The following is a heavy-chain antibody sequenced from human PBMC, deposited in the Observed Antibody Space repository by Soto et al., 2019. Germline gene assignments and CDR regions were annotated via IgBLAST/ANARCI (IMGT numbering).Heavy chain of an antibody. D-gene: IGHD3-22*01. Sequence: GVLRLSCAASEFTFSSYAMTWVRQAPGKGLEWVSAISGSGDRTYYADSVKGRFTISRDNSKNTLYLQMNSLRAEDTAVYYCAKDAYYYDSSGYYDYWGQGTLVTVSS. CDR1: EFTFSSYA. J-gene: IGHJ4*02. CDR2: ISGSGDRT. V-gene: IGHV3-23*01. CDR3: AKDAYYYDSSGYYDY.